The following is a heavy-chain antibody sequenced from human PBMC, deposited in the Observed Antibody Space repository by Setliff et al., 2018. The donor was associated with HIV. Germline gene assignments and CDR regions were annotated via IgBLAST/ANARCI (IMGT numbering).Heavy chain of an antibody. CDR1: GYTFSTYG. Sequence: GASVKVSCKASGYTFSTYGISWVRQAPGQGLEWMGWISAYNGNTNYAQKLRGRVTVTTDTSTSTAYMELGSLRSDDTAVYYCARDRGVYCISSSCYSPVDAFDIWGQGTMVTVSS. J-gene: IGHJ3*02. CDR2: ISAYNGNT. D-gene: IGHD2-2*01. V-gene: IGHV1-18*01. CDR3: ARDRGVYCISSSCYSPVDAFDI.